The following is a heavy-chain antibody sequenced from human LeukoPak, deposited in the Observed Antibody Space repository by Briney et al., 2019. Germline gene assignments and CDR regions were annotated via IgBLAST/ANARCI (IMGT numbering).Heavy chain of an antibody. CDR2: IIPIFGTA. V-gene: IGHV1-69*06. CDR3: ARDGRDWIQPKGYYYYGMDV. J-gene: IGHJ6*02. CDR1: GGTFSSYA. Sequence: SVKVSCKASGGTFSSYAISWVRQAPGQGLEWMGGIIPIFGTANYAQKFQGRVTITADKSTSTAYMELSSLRSEDTAVYYCARDGRDWIQPKGYYYYGMDVWGQGTTVTVSS. D-gene: IGHD5-18*01.